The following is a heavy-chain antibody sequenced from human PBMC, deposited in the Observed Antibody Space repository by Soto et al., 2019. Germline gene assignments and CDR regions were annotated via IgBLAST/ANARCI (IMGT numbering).Heavy chain of an antibody. CDR2: ISSSSSTI. V-gene: IGHV3-48*01. CDR1: GFTFSSYS. Sequence: EVQLVESGGGLVQPGGSLRLSCAASGFTFSSYSMNWVRQAPGKGLEWVSYISSSSSTIYYADSVKGRFTISRYNAKKSLYVQMNSLRAEDTAVYYCARANYYGSPGDFDYWGQGTLVTVSS. D-gene: IGHD3-10*01. CDR3: ARANYYGSPGDFDY. J-gene: IGHJ4*02.